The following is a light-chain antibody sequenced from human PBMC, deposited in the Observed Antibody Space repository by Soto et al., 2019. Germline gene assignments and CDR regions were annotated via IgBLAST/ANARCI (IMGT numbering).Light chain of an antibody. Sequence: EILMTQSQATLSVSPGERATLSCRASQFVSNNLAWYQQKPGQAPRLLIYAASTRATGVPARFSGTGSGTEFTLTISSLQSEDFAVYYCQQYNNWPLYTFGQGTKLEIK. V-gene: IGKV3-15*01. J-gene: IGKJ2*01. CDR3: QQYNNWPLYT. CDR2: AAS. CDR1: QFVSNN.